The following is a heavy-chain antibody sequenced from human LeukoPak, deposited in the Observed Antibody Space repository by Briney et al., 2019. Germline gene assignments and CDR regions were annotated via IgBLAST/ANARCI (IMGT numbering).Heavy chain of an antibody. CDR2: IGTAGDT. V-gene: IGHV3-13*01. Sequence: GGSLRLSCAASGFTFSSYDMHWVRQATGKGLEWVSAIGTAGDTYYPGSVKGRFTISRENAKNSLYLQMNSLRAGDTAVYYCARAAVGATHFDYYYGMDVWGQGTLVTVSS. J-gene: IGHJ6*02. CDR3: ARAAVGATHFDYYYGMDV. D-gene: IGHD1-26*01. CDR1: GFTFSSYD.